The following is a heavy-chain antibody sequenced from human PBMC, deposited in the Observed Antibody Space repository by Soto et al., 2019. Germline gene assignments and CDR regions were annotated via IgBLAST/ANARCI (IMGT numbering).Heavy chain of an antibody. CDR3: ARSPIVATIAFDY. CDR1: GGTFSSYT. D-gene: IGHD5-12*01. J-gene: IGHJ4*02. V-gene: IGHV1-69*02. Sequence: SVKVSCKASGGTFSSYTISWVRQAPGQGLEWMGRIIPILGIANYAQKFQGRVTITADKSTSTAYMELSSLRSEDTAVYYGARSPIVATIAFDYWGQGNLVTVSS. CDR2: IIPILGIA.